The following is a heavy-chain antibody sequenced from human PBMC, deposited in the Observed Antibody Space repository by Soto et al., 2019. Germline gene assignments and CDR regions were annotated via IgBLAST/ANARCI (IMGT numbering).Heavy chain of an antibody. Sequence: LRLSCAASGFTFSSYAMSWVRQAPGKGLEWVSAISGSGGSTYYADSVKGRFTISRDNSKNTLYLQMNSLRAEDTAVYYCAKDPGVTMVRGNWFDPWGQGTLVTVSS. CDR1: GFTFSSYA. D-gene: IGHD3-10*01. V-gene: IGHV3-23*01. CDR2: ISGSGGST. J-gene: IGHJ5*02. CDR3: AKDPGVTMVRGNWFDP.